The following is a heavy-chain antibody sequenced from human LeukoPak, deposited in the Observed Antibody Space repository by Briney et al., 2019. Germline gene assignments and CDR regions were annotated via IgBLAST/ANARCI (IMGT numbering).Heavy chain of an antibody. CDR2: ISGSGGST. CDR1: GFTFSSYA. D-gene: IGHD3-16*02. J-gene: IGHJ4*02. Sequence: GGSLRLSCAASGFTFSSYAMSWVHQAPGKGLEWVSAISGSGGSTYYADSVKGRFTISRDNSENTLYLQMNSLRAEGTAVYYCAKEPRGGGVIVDQDYWGQGTLVTVSS. CDR3: AKEPRGGGVIVDQDY. V-gene: IGHV3-23*01.